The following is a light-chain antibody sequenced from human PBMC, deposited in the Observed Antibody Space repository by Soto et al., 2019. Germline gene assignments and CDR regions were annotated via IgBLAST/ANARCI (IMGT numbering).Light chain of an antibody. CDR3: AAWDDSLTGVI. J-gene: IGLJ2*01. V-gene: IGLV1-44*01. Sequence: QSVATQPPSASRTPGQRVTISCSGSSSNIGSNIVNWYQQLPGTAPKLLIFNNNQRPSGVPDRFSGSKSGTSASLAISGLQSEDEAHYYCAAWDDSLTGVIFGGGTKLTFL. CDR2: NNN. CDR1: SSNIGSNI.